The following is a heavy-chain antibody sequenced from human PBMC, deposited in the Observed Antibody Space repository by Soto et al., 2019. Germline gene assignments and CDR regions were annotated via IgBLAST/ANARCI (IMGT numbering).Heavy chain of an antibody. D-gene: IGHD3-3*02. CDR3: TRDWERDAAAFFDY. Sequence: EVQLLESGGGLVQPGGSLRLSCAASGFTFTTYAMTWVRQAPGKGLEWVSGIYTSGVPKYADSVQGRFTISRDDSKSTLYLQMNTLRAEDTAVYYCTRDWERDAAAFFDYWGQGTLVTVSS. CDR1: GFTFTTYA. V-gene: IGHV3-23*05. CDR2: IYTSGVP. J-gene: IGHJ4*02.